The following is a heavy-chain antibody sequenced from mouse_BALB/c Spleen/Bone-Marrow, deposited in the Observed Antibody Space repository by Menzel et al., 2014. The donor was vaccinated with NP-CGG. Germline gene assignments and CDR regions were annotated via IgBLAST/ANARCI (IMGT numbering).Heavy chain of an antibody. CDR2: INPDSSTI. Sequence: GVDFSRYWMSWVRQAPGKGLEWIGEINPDSSTINYTPSLKDKFIISRDNAKNTLYLQMSKVRSEDTALYYCASLHYYGFFAYWGQGTLVTVSA. D-gene: IGHD1-2*01. V-gene: IGHV4-1*02. CDR1: GVDFSRYW. CDR3: ASLHYYGFFAY. J-gene: IGHJ3*01.